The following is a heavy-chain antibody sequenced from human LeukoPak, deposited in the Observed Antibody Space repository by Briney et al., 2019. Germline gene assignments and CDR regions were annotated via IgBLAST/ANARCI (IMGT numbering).Heavy chain of an antibody. CDR3: ARGYCSSTACPPCDY. V-gene: IGHV3-30*04. D-gene: IGHD2-2*01. J-gene: IGHJ4*02. Sequence: GGSLRLSCAASGFTFSTYTIHWVRQAPGKGLEWVAVISYDGSNKYYADSVKGRFTLSRDNSKDTLYLQMDSLRAEDTAVYSCARGYCSSTACPPCDYWGQGTLVTVSS. CDR2: ISYDGSNK. CDR1: GFTFSTYT.